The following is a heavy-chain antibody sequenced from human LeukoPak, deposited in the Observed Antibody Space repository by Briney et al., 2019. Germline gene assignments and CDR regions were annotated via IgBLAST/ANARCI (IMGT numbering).Heavy chain of an antibody. V-gene: IGHV3-21*01. D-gene: IGHD2-15*01. CDR3: ATDYYCSGGSCYPPD. CDR2: ISGSSNDI. Sequence: GGSLRLSCAASGFPFSIYIMNWVRQAPGKGLEWVSSISGSSNDIYYADSVKGRFTISRDNAKNSLYLQMNSLRAEDTAVYYCATDYYCSGGSCYPPDSGQGTLVSVSS. J-gene: IGHJ4*02. CDR1: GFPFSIYI.